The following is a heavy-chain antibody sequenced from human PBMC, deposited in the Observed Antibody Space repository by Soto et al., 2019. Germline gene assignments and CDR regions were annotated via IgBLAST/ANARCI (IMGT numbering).Heavy chain of an antibody. V-gene: IGHV3-7*01. J-gene: IGHJ4*02. D-gene: IGHD3-3*01. CDR2: IKQDGSEK. Sequence: GGSLRLSCAASGFTFSSYWMSWVRQAPGKGLEWVANIKQDGSEKYYVDSVKGRFTISRDNAKNSLYLQMNSLRAEDTAVYYCARVFYDFWSGSPQNPRLLDYWGQGTLVTVSS. CDR3: ARVFYDFWSGSPQNPRLLDY. CDR1: GFTFSSYW.